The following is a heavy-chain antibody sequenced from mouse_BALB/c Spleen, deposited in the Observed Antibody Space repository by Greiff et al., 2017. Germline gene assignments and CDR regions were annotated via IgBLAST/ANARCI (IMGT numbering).Heavy chain of an antibody. Sequence: VQLQQPGAELVKPGASVKLSCKASGYTFTSYWMHWVKQRPGQGLEWIGEINPSNGRTNYNEKFKSKATLTVDKSSSTAYMQLSSLTSEDSAVYYCARSEQLGLRYFDYWGQGTTLTVSS. CDR3: ARSEQLGLRYFDY. CDR2: INPSNGRT. J-gene: IGHJ2*01. V-gene: IGHV1S81*02. CDR1: GYTFTSYW. D-gene: IGHD3-1*01.